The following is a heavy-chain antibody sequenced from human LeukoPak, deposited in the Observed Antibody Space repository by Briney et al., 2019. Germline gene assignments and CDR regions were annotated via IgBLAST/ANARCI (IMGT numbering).Heavy chain of an antibody. J-gene: IGHJ3*02. V-gene: IGHV4-59*08. CDR2: IYYSGST. D-gene: IGHD3-22*01. CDR3: ARWAGYYDSSGYYWGDI. Sequence: SETLSLTCTVSGGSISSYYWSWIRQPPGKGLEWIGYIYYSGSTNYNPSLKSRVTISVDTSKNQFSLKLSSVTAADTAVYYCARWAGYYDSSGYYWGDIWGQGTMVTVSS. CDR1: GGSISSYY.